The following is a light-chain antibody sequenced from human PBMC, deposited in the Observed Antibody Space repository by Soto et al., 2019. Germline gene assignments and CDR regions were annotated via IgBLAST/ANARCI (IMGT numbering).Light chain of an antibody. Sequence: DIQMTQSPSSLSASVGDRVTITCQASQDISNYLNWYQQKPGKAPKLLIYDAINLETGVPSRFSGSGSGTDFTVTISSLQPEGIATYYCQRYDNVPLTFGGGTRVEIK. CDR2: DAI. CDR3: QRYDNVPLT. J-gene: IGKJ4*01. V-gene: IGKV1-33*01. CDR1: QDISNY.